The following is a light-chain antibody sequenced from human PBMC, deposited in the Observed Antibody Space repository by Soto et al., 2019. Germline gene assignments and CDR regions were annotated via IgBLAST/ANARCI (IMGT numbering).Light chain of an antibody. Sequence: EIVLTHSPATLSLSPEERATLSCRASQSVSSYLAWYQQKPGQAPRLLIDDASDRATGIPARFSGSGSGTDFTLTISSLEAEDFAVYYCQQRSTWPITFGQGTRLEIK. CDR1: QSVSSY. CDR2: DAS. CDR3: QQRSTWPIT. V-gene: IGKV3-11*01. J-gene: IGKJ5*01.